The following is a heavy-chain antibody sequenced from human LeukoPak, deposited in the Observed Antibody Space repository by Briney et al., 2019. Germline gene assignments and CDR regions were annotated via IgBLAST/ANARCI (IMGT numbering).Heavy chain of an antibody. V-gene: IGHV3-23*01. CDR1: GFAFSSYG. CDR2: ISGSGGST. CDR3: AKDRATYYYGSGSYPL. Sequence: GGSLRLSCAASGFAFSSYGMSWVRQAPGKGLEWVSAISGSGGSTYYADSVKGRFTISRDNSKNTLYLQMNSLRAEDTAVYYCAKDRATYYYGSGSYPLWGQGTLVTVSS. J-gene: IGHJ4*02. D-gene: IGHD3-10*01.